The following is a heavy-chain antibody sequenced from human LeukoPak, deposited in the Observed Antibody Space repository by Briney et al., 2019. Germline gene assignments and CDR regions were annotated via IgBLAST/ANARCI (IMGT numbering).Heavy chain of an antibody. Sequence: GGSLRLSCAASGVTFNSYAMYWVRQAPGKGLEWISGIFGSGGSAHYADSVKGRFTISRDNSKNTLYLQMNSLRAEDTAVYYCGKTTAGYSSGRFPGWPVDYWGQGTLVTVSS. V-gene: IGHV3-23*01. CDR2: IFGSGGSA. CDR1: GVTFNSYA. CDR3: GKTTAGYSSGRFPGWPVDY. J-gene: IGHJ4*02. D-gene: IGHD6-19*01.